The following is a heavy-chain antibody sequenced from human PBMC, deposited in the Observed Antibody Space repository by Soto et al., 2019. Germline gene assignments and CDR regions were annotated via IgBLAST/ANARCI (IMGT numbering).Heavy chain of an antibody. CDR2: INGDNGNT. J-gene: IGHJ4*02. CDR1: GYSFSNNG. Sequence: QFQLVQSGAEVKKPGASVKVSCQASGYSFSNNGISWVRQAPGQGFEWMGWINGDNGNTNYAQKFQGRVTMTTDTSTSTAYMELRSLRSDDTAVYYWARDLGYGDYGTDFWGQGTLVTVSS. V-gene: IGHV1-18*04. CDR3: ARDLGYGDYGTDF. D-gene: IGHD4-17*01.